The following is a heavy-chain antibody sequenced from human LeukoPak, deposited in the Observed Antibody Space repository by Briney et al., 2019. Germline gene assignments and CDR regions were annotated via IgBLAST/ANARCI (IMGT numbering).Heavy chain of an antibody. CDR2: IHYSGST. CDR1: GGSIDSYY. D-gene: IGHD5-12*01. Sequence: PSETLSLTCTVSGGSIDSYYWSWIRQPPGRGLEWVGSIHYSGSTSYNPSLRSRVTISVDKSKNQFFLKLSSVTATDTAVYYCATREELRLQTVADKPTTDAFDIWGQGTMVTVSS. J-gene: IGHJ3*02. V-gene: IGHV4-59*01. CDR3: ATREELRLQTVADKPTTDAFDI.